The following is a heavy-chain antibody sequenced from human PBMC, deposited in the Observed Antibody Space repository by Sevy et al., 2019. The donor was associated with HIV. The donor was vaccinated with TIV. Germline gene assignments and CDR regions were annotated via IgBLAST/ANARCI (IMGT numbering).Heavy chain of an antibody. Sequence: GESLKISCKGSGYSFTSYWIGWVRQMPGKGLEWMGIIYPGDSDTRFSPSFQGQVTISADKSISTAYLQWSSLKASDTAMYYCARKMADPHHYFDYRGQGTLVTVSS. J-gene: IGHJ4*02. V-gene: IGHV5-51*01. CDR2: IYPGDSDT. CDR1: GYSFTSYW. CDR3: ARKMADPHHYFDY.